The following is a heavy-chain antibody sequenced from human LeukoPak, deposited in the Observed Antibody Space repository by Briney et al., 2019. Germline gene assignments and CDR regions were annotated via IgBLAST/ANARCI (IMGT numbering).Heavy chain of an antibody. Sequence: PGGSLRLSCSASGFTFSSYTMHWVRQAPGRGLEYVSAISSNGGSTYYADSVKGRFTISRDNSKNTLYLQMSSLRVEDTAVYYCVKDFLLTGIAAAGTDGDYWGQGTLVTVSS. CDR3: VKDFLLTGIAAAGTDGDY. CDR1: GFTFSSYT. D-gene: IGHD6-13*01. V-gene: IGHV3-64D*06. J-gene: IGHJ4*02. CDR2: ISSNGGST.